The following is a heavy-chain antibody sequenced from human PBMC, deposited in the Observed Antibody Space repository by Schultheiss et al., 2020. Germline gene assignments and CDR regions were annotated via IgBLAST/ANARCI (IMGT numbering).Heavy chain of an antibody. V-gene: IGHV3-23*01. CDR2: ISGSGGST. Sequence: GGSLRLSCAASGFTFSSYGMHWVRQAPGKGLEWVSAISGSGGSTYYADSVKGRFTISRDNSKNTLYLQMNSLRAEDTAVYYCAREIRYSVDVWGQGTTVTGSS. CDR3: AREIRYSVDV. CDR1: GFTFSSYG. D-gene: IGHD2-15*01. J-gene: IGHJ6*02.